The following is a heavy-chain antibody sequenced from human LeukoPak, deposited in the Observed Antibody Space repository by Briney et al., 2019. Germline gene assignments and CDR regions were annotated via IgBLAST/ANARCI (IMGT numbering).Heavy chain of an antibody. CDR1: GFAVSNNY. J-gene: IGHJ4*02. CDR3: TRDVCSGANCFDF. V-gene: IGHV3-53*01. CDR2: IYSDGNT. D-gene: IGHD2-15*01. Sequence: GGSLRLSCVVSGFAVSNNYMSWVRQAPGKALQWVSIIYSDGNTYYADSVKGRFTISRDNSKNTVYFQLNSLRAEDTAVYYCTRDVCSGANCFDFWGQGTLVTVSS.